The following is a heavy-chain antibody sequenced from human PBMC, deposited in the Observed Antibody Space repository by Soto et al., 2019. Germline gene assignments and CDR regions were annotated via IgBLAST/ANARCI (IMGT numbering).Heavy chain of an antibody. CDR3: ARAIPSELSYGMDV. J-gene: IGHJ6*02. Sequence: VQLVESGGGLVKPGGSLRLSCAASGFTFSSYSMNWVRQAPGKGLEWVSSISSSSSYIYYADSVKGRFTISRDNAKNSLYLQMNSLRAEDTAVYYCARAIPSELSYGMDVWGQGTTVTVSS. V-gene: IGHV3-21*01. CDR2: ISSSSSYI. CDR1: GFTFSSYS. D-gene: IGHD3-16*02.